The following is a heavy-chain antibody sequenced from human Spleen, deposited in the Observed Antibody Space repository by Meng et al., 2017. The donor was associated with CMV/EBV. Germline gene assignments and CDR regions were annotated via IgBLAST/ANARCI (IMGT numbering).Heavy chain of an antibody. CDR3: ARDIKGYSYGHFDN. D-gene: IGHD5-18*01. J-gene: IGHJ4*02. CDR1: GFTFDDYA. V-gene: IGHV3-9*03. Sequence: SLRLSCAASGFTFDDYAMHWVRQAPGKGLEWVSGISWNSGRMGYADSVKGRFTISRDNAKNSLYLQMNSLRAEDMALYYCARDIKGYSYGHFDNWGQGTLVTVSS. CDR2: ISWNSGRM.